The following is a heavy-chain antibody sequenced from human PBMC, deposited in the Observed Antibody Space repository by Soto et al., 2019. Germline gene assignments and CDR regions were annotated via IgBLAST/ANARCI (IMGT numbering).Heavy chain of an antibody. D-gene: IGHD1-26*01. CDR3: AIAGIVGATTDGAFDI. CDR2: IRSKAYGGTT. Sequence: GGSLRLSCTASGFTFGDYAMSWVRQAPGKGLEWVGFIRSKAYGGTTEYAASVKGRFTISRDDSKSIAYLQMNSLKTEDTAVYYCAIAGIVGATTDGAFDIWGQGTMVTVSS. CDR1: GFTFGDYA. V-gene: IGHV3-49*04. J-gene: IGHJ3*02.